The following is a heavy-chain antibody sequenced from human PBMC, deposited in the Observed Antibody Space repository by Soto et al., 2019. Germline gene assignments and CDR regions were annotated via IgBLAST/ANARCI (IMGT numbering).Heavy chain of an antibody. J-gene: IGHJ1*01. V-gene: IGHV4-30-4*01. CDR1: GGSISSDDYY. D-gene: IGHD3-3*01. CDR2: ILNSGRT. CDR3: ARTVDFWSGYYAY. Sequence: SETLSLTCTVSGGSISSDDYYWSWIRQPPGKGLEWIGYILNSGRTYYNPSLKSRVTISQDTSKNQFSLSLSSVTVADTAVYYCARTVDFWSGYYAYWGQGTLVTVSS.